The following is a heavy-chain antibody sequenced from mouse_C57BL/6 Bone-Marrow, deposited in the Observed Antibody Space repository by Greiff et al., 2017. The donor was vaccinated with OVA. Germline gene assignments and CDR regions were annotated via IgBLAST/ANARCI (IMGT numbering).Heavy chain of an antibody. J-gene: IGHJ3*01. CDR2: INPNNGGT. CDR1: GYTFTDYY. V-gene: IGHV1-26*01. Sequence: VQLQQSGPELVKPGASVKISCKASGYTFTDYYMNWVKQSHGKSLEWIGDINPNNGGTSYNQKFKGKATLTVDKSSSTAYLELRSLTSEDSVVYDCARGAPLQRSFAYWGQGTLVTVSA. D-gene: IGHD1-1*01. CDR3: ARGAPLQRSFAY.